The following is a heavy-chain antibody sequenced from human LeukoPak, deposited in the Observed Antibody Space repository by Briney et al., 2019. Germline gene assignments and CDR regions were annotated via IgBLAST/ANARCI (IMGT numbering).Heavy chain of an antibody. V-gene: IGHV3-30*04. CDR2: ISKDGSNK. D-gene: IGHD3-22*01. Sequence: GGSLRLSCAASGFVFSSYAMYWVRQAPGKGLEWVAVISKDGSNKYHADSVKGRSTISRDNSKNTMYLQMNSLRGEDTAVYYCARGVRSYYDSSGAPDYWGQGTLVTVSS. J-gene: IGHJ4*02. CDR3: ARGVRSYYDSSGAPDY. CDR1: GFVFSSYA.